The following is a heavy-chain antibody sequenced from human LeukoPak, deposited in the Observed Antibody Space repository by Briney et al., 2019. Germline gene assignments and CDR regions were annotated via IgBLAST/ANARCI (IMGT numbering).Heavy chain of an antibody. D-gene: IGHD6-19*01. V-gene: IGHV1-69*04. CDR2: IIPILGIA. CDR3: ARQYSSDPKLDP. Sequence: SVKVSCKASGGTFSSYAISWVRQAPGQGLEWMGRIIPILGIANYAQKFQGRVTITADKSTSTAYTELSSLRSEDTAVYYCARQYSSDPKLDPWGQGTLVTVSS. CDR1: GGTFSSYA. J-gene: IGHJ5*02.